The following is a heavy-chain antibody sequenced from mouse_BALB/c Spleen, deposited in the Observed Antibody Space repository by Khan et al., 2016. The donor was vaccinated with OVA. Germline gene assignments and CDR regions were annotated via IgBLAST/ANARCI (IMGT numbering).Heavy chain of an antibody. D-gene: IGHD2-12*01. Sequence: QIQLVQSGPELKKPGETVRISCKASGYTFTTAGMQWVQKMPGKGLKWIGWINTHSGVPKYAEDFKGRFAFSLETSASTAYLQITNLKNEDTATYFCARGGAAYYRGDGGAMEYWGQGTSVTVSS. CDR2: INTHSGVP. V-gene: IGHV9-4*02. CDR1: GYTFTTAG. J-gene: IGHJ4*01. CDR3: ARGGAAYYRGDGGAMEY.